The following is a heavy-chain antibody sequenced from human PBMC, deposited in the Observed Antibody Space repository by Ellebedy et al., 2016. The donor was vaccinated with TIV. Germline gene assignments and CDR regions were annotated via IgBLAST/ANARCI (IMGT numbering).Heavy chain of an antibody. CDR1: GGPISSGGYY. CDR2: IYSGGSP. D-gene: IGHD2/OR15-2a*01. V-gene: IGHV4-31*03. CDR3: ARDCFYDGYAFDI. J-gene: IGHJ3*02. Sequence: MPSETLSLTCTVSGGPISSGGYYWSWIRQHPGKALEWIGYIYSGGSPDYNPSLESRVTISVDTSKNQFSLKLSSLTAADTAVYYCARDCFYDGYAFDIWGQGTMVTVSS.